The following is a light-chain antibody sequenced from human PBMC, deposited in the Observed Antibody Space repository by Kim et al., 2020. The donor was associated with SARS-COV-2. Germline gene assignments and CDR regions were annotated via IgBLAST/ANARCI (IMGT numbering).Light chain of an antibody. CDR1: QSVTKY. V-gene: IGKV3-11*01. Sequence: LSPGERATLSCRASQSVTKYVAWYQQTPGQAPRLLISDASKRATGIPARFSGSGSGTAFTLTISSLEPEDSAVYYCQQRSNWPVTFGQGTRLEIK. CDR2: DAS. J-gene: IGKJ5*01. CDR3: QQRSNWPVT.